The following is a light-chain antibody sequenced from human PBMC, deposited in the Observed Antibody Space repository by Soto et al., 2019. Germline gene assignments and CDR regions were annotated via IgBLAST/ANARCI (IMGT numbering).Light chain of an antibody. V-gene: IGLV2-14*01. Sequence: QSALTQPASVSGSPGQSITISCTGTSSDVGGYNYVSWYQQHPGKAPKLMIYAVTDRPSGVSSRFSGSKSGNTASLTISGLQAEDEADYYCSSYTSSRTLFGNGTKLT. CDR2: AVT. CDR1: SSDVGGYNY. CDR3: SSYTSSRTL. J-gene: IGLJ1*01.